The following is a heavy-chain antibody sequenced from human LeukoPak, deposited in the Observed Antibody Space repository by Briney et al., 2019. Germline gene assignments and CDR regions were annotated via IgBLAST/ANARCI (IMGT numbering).Heavy chain of an antibody. D-gene: IGHD1-26*01. Sequence: PSQTLSLTCTVSDDSISSGSYYWSWIRQPAGKGLEWIGRIYSSGSGNTNYNPSLKSRVTISVDTSKNQFSLKLSSVTAADTAVYYCARGPPTTASIYFDYWGQGTLVTVSS. CDR1: DDSISSGSYY. CDR2: IYSSGSGNT. V-gene: IGHV4-61*02. J-gene: IGHJ4*02. CDR3: ARGPPTTASIYFDY.